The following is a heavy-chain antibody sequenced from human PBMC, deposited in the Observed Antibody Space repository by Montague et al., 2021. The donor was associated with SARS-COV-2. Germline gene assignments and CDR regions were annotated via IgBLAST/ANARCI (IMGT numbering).Heavy chain of an antibody. CDR2: IKQDGSEK. J-gene: IGHJ6*02. CDR1: GFTFSSYW. V-gene: IGHV3-7*01. Sequence: SLRLSCAASGFTFSSYWMSWVRQAPGKGLEWVANIKQDGSEKYYVDSVKGRFTISRDNAKNSLYLQMNSLRAEDTAVYYCARDSFVVVPAASNYYYYYGMDVRGQGTTVTVSS. D-gene: IGHD2-2*01. CDR3: ARDSFVVVPAASNYYYYYGMDV.